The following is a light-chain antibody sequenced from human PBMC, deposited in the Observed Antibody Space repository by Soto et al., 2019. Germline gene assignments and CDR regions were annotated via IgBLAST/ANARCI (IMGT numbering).Light chain of an antibody. V-gene: IGKV3-11*01. CDR3: QQRSNWSHNT. CDR1: QSVSSY. CDR2: DAS. Sequence: EIVLTQSPATLSLSPGERATLSCRASQSVSSYLAWYQQKPGQAPRLLIYDASNRATGIPARFSGRGSGTDFTLTISSLEPEDFSVYYCQQRSNWSHNTFGPGTKVYIK. J-gene: IGKJ3*01.